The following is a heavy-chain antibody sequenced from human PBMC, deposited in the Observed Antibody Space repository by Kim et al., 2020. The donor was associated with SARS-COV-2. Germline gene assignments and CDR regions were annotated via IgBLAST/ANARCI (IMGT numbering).Heavy chain of an antibody. CDR1: KFTFSSYA. D-gene: IGHD3-10*01. J-gene: IGHJ4*02. V-gene: IGHV3-23*01. Sequence: GGSLRLSCAASKFTFSSYAMGWLRQAPGKGLEWLASISRGAETTYYADSLWGRFTISRDDSKNTVYLQMDRLRVEDTALYYCARFYYGPGTFFPYWGQGTLVSVSS. CDR2: ISRGAETT. CDR3: ARFYYGPGTFFPY.